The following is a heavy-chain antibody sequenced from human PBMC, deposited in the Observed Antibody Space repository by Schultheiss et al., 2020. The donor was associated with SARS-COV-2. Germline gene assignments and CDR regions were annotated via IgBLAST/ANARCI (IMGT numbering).Heavy chain of an antibody. CDR3: ARAKRGYSGYDMYYFDY. CDR2: ISHSGYI. D-gene: IGHD5-12*01. CDR1: GGSSSDYY. J-gene: IGHJ4*02. V-gene: IGHV4-59*01. Sequence: SETLSLTCTVSGGSSSDYYWSWIRQPPGKGLEWIGYISHSGYINYNPSLKSRVTISVDTSKNQFSLKLSSVTAADTAVYYCARAKRGYSGYDMYYFDYWGQGTLVTVSS.